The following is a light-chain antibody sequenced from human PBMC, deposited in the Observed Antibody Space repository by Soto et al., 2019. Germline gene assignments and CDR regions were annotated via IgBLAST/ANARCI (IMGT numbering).Light chain of an antibody. J-gene: IGKJ5*01. CDR1: QTISSW. V-gene: IGKV1-5*03. Sequence: SVGDRVTITCRASQTISSWLAWYQQKPGKAPKLLIYKASTLKSGVPSRFSGSGSGTEFTLTISSLQSEDFAVYYCQQYNNWPPITFGQGTRLEIK. CDR2: KAS. CDR3: QQYNNWPPIT.